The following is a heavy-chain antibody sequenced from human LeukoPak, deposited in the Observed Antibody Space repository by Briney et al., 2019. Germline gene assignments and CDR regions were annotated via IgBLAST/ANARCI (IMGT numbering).Heavy chain of an antibody. J-gene: IGHJ4*02. CDR1: GGSISSSYW. Sequence: PGTLSLTCGVSGGSISSSYWWTWARRPPGKGLEGIGEFDHSGRTHYNPSPKSRVTISMDKSKNQFSLKLSSVTAADTAVYYCARLRYMVRGRFDYWGQGTLVTVSS. D-gene: IGHD3-10*01. CDR3: ARLRYMVRGRFDY. V-gene: IGHV4-4*03. CDR2: FDHSGRT.